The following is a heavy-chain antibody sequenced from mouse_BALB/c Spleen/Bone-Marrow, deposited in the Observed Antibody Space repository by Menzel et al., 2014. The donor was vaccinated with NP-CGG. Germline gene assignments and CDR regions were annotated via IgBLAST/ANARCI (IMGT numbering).Heavy chain of an antibody. CDR1: GYTFTDYP. CDR3: ARLSLHPEFDY. CDR2: INTYNGNT. Sequence: QVQLQQPGPEVVRPGVSVKISCKGSGYTFTDYPMHWVKQSHAKGLEWIGLINTYNGNTNYNQKFKGKATMTVDKSSSTAYMELARLTSDDSAIYYCARLSLHPEFDYWGQGTTLTVSS. J-gene: IGHJ2*01. V-gene: IGHV1-67*01.